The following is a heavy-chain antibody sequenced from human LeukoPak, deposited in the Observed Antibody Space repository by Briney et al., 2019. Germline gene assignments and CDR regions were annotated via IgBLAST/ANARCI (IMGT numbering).Heavy chain of an antibody. D-gene: IGHD5-12*01. CDR3: AKSWGVATVRSDGYFDY. CDR1: GFTFSSYG. Sequence: GRSLRLSCAASGFTFSSYGMHWVRQAPGKGLEWVAVISYDGSNKYYGESVKGRFTISRDNSKNTLYLQMNSLRAEDTAVYHCAKSWGVATVRSDGYFDYWGQGTLVTVSS. V-gene: IGHV3-30*18. J-gene: IGHJ4*02. CDR2: ISYDGSNK.